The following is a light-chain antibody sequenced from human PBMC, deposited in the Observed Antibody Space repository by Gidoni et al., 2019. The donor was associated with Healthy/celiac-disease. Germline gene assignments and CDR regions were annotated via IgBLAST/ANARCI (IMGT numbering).Light chain of an antibody. J-gene: IGLJ3*02. CDR1: SSNIGSNT. CDR2: SNN. CDR3: AAWDDSLNGRV. V-gene: IGLV1-44*01. Sequence: PGQRVTISCSGSSSNIGSNTVNWYQQLPGTAPKLLIYSNNQRPSGVPDRFSGSKSGTSASLAISGLQSEDEADYYCAAWDDSLNGRVFGGGTKLTV.